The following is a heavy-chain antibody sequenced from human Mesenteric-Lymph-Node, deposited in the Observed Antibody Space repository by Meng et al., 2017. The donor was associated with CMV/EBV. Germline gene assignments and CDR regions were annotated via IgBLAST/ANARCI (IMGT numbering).Heavy chain of an antibody. CDR3: ARDSGLEQYYGMDV. V-gene: IGHV4-39*07. Sequence: SETLSLTCIVSGGSISSISYYWGWVRQAPGKGLEWIGSIYYSGGTYYNPSLKSRVTISVDTSTNHFSLKLSSVTAADSAVYYCARDSGLEQYYGMDVWGQGTTVTVSS. D-gene: IGHD1/OR15-1a*01. CDR2: IYYSGGT. J-gene: IGHJ6*02. CDR1: GGSISSISYY.